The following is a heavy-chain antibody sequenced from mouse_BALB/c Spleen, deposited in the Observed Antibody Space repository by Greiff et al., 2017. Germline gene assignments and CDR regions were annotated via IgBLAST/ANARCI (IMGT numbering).Heavy chain of an antibody. CDR3: ARFPYGNYAMDY. Sequence: EVKLQESGGGLVKPGGSLKLSCAASGFTFSSYAMSWVRQTPEKRLEWVASISSGGSTYYPDSVKGRFTISRDNARNILYLQMSSLRSEDTAMYYCARFPYGNYAMDYWGQGTSVTVSS. CDR1: GFTFSSYA. CDR2: ISSGGST. V-gene: IGHV5-6-5*01. D-gene: IGHD2-1*01. J-gene: IGHJ4*01.